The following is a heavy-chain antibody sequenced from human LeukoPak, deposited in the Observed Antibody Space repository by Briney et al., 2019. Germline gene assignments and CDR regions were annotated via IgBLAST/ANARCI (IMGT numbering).Heavy chain of an antibody. CDR1: GGSFSGYY. V-gene: IGHV4-34*01. D-gene: IGHD3-3*01. CDR3: ARGFWSGYYGFDY. CDR2: MNHSGSA. J-gene: IGHJ4*02. Sequence: SETLSLTCAVYGGSFSGYYWTWIRQPPGKGLEWIGEMNHSGSANYNPSLKSRVTISVDTSKNQCSLRLSSVTAADTAVYYCARGFWSGYYGFDYWGQGTLVTVSS.